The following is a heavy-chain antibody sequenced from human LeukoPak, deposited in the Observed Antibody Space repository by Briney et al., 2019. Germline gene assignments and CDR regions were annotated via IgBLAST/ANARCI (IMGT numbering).Heavy chain of an antibody. D-gene: IGHD6-25*01. V-gene: IGHV3-48*02. J-gene: IGHJ4*02. CDR3: ARDGSSIAAYRYDY. Sequence: PAVSLTLSCEASGCTFSSYSMNWVRQPPGKGLEWISYISSSSTTIYYADSMKGRFTISRDNANNSPYLQMNSLRDEDKAVYYCARDGSSIAAYRYDYWGQGTLVTVSS. CDR2: ISSSSTTI. CDR1: GCTFSSYS.